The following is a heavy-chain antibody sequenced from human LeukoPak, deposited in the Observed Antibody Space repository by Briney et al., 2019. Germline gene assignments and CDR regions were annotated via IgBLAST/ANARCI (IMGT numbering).Heavy chain of an antibody. CDR1: GYTFTGYY. CDR2: INPNSGGT. D-gene: IGHD4-11*01. J-gene: IGHJ6*03. CDR3: ARGATVSSYYYYYYMDV. V-gene: IGHV1-2*02. Sequence: GALVKVSCKASGYTFTGYYMHWVRQAPGQGLEWMGWINPNSGGTNYAQKFQGRVTMTRDTSISTAYMELSRLRSDDTAVYYCARGATVSSYYYYYYMDVWGKGTTVTVSS.